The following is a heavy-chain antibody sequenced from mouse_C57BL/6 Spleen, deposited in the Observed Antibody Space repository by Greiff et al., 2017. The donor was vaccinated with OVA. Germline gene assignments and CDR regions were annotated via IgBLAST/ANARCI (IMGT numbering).Heavy chain of an antibody. CDR1: GFPFSSYA. Sequence: DVKLVASGGGLVKPGGSLKLSCAASGFPFSSYALSWVRQTPEKRLEWVATLSDGGSYTYYPDNVKGRFPISRDNDKNNLSLQRSHLKSEDTAMYYGARDEDYDEGFAYWGQGTLVTVSA. J-gene: IGHJ3*01. CDR2: LSDGGSYT. CDR3: ARDEDYDEGFAY. V-gene: IGHV5-4*01. D-gene: IGHD2-4*01.